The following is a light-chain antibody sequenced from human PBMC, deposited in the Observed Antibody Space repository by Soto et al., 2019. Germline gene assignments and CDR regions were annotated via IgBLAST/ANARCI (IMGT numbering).Light chain of an antibody. Sequence: QSALTQPPSVSEAPGQRVTISCTGSSSNIGAGYDVHWYQQLPGTAPKLLIYGNSNRPSGVPDRFSGSKSGTSASMAITGLQADDEADSYCQSYDSSLSGYVFGTGTKVTVL. CDR3: QSYDSSLSGYV. CDR1: SSNIGAGYD. V-gene: IGLV1-40*01. J-gene: IGLJ1*01. CDR2: GNS.